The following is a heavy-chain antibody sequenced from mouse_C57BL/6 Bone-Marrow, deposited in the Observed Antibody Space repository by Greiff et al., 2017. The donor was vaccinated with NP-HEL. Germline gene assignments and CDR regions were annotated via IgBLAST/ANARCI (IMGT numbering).Heavy chain of an antibody. CDR3: ARRGYDYTFAY. CDR1: GYTFTSYG. CDR2: IYPRSGNT. D-gene: IGHD2-4*01. Sequence: QVQLQQSGAELARPGASVKLSCKASGYTFTSYGISWVKQRTGQGLEWIGEIYPRSGNTYYNEKFKGKATLTADKSSSTAYMELRSLTSEDSAVYFCARRGYDYTFAYWGQGTLVTVSA. J-gene: IGHJ3*01. V-gene: IGHV1-81*01.